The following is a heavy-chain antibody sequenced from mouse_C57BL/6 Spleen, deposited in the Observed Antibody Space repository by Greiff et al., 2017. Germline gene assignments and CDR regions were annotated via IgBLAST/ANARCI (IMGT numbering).Heavy chain of an antibody. J-gene: IGHJ4*01. Sequence: EVKLMESGGGLVKPGGSVKLSCEASGFTFSDYGMEWVSQAPGKGPEWVAFISNLAYGIYYAETLTGRFTIAREKAKNTLYLEMRSLRSEDTAMYYCTRGYYAMDYWVQGTPVTVSS. CDR1: GFTFSDYG. CDR3: TRGYYAMDY. V-gene: IGHV5-15*01. CDR2: ISNLAYGI.